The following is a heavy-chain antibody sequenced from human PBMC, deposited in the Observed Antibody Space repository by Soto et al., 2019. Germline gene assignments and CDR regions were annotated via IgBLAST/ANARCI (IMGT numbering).Heavy chain of an antibody. CDR3: ARTYSSSWNYLDY. V-gene: IGHV3-30*04. J-gene: IGHJ4*02. D-gene: IGHD6-13*01. Sequence: QVQLVESGGGVVQPGRSLRLSCTASGFTFDSHTMHWVRQSPGKGLEWVALISFDGSLKYVSDSVKGRFSISRDNSKNTVFLEMNSLRPEDTAVYYCARTYSSSWNYLDYWGQGVQVIVSS. CDR1: GFTFDSHT. CDR2: ISFDGSLK.